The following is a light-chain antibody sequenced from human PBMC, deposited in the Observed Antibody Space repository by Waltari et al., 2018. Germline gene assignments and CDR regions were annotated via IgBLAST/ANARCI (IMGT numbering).Light chain of an antibody. J-gene: IGKJ4*01. CDR2: YAS. V-gene: IGKV3-11*01. Sequence: EIVLTQSPATLSLSPGERATLSCRASQRVSSYLAWYQQKPGQAPRLLIDYASNRATGIPARFSGSGSGTDFTLTISSLEPEDFAVYYCQQRSNWPPALTFGGGTKVEIK. CDR3: QQRSNWPPALT. CDR1: QRVSSY.